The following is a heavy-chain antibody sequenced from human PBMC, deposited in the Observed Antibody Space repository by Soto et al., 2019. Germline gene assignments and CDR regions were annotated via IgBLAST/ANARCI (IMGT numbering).Heavy chain of an antibody. Sequence: SGGSLRLSCAASGFTFSSYGMHWVRQAPGKGLEWVAVIWYDGSNKYYADSVKGRFTISRDNSKNTLYLQMNSLRAEDTAVYYCARAYYYDSSRAYYYYGMDVWGQGTTVTVSS. V-gene: IGHV3-33*01. D-gene: IGHD3-22*01. J-gene: IGHJ6*02. CDR3: ARAYYYDSSRAYYYYGMDV. CDR1: GFTFSSYG. CDR2: IWYDGSNK.